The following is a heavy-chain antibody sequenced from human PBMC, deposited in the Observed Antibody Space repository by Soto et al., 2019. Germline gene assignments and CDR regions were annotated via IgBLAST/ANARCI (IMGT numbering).Heavy chain of an antibody. CDR2: INPNSGGT. CDR3: ARLGSGIRYGMDV. Sequence: ASVKVSCKASGDTFTGNYMHWVRQAPGQGLEWMGWINPNSGGTNYAQKFQGWVTMTRDTSISTAYMELSRLRSDDTAVYYCARLGSGIRYGMDVWGQGTTVTVSS. J-gene: IGHJ6*02. D-gene: IGHD3-10*01. V-gene: IGHV1-2*04. CDR1: GDTFTGNY.